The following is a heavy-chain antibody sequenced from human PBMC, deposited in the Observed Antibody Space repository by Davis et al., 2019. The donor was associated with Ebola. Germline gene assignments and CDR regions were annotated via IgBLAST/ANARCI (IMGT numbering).Heavy chain of an antibody. V-gene: IGHV3-23*01. CDR2: ISGSGGST. D-gene: IGHD2-2*01. CDR3: VPAAMHYGMDV. CDR1: GFTFSSYA. J-gene: IGHJ6*02. Sequence: GESLKISCAASGFTFSSYAMSWVRQAPGKGLEWVSAISGSGGSTYYADSVKGRFTLSRDNSKNTLYLQMNSLRAEDTAVYYCVPAAMHYGMDVWGQGTTVTVSS.